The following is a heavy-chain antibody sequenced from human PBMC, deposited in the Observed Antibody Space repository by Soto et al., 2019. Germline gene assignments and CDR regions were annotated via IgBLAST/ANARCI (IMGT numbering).Heavy chain of an antibody. Sequence: SETLSLTCTVSGDSISNGDYYWSWIRQPPGRGLEWIGYIDSSGSTYYNPSLNSRLTMSVDMSKNQFSLRLTSVTAADTAVYYCASRYLYWGQGLLVTVSS. CDR3: ASRYLY. CDR1: GDSISNGDYY. D-gene: IGHD3-16*02. V-gene: IGHV4-30-4*01. J-gene: IGHJ4*02. CDR2: IDSSGST.